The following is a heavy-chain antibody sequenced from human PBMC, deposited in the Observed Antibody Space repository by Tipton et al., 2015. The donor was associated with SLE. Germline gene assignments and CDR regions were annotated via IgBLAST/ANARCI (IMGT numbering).Heavy chain of an antibody. J-gene: IGHJ1*01. CDR3: ARMRYYYDNSGTHREYFQS. D-gene: IGHD3-22*01. Sequence: TLSLTCTVSTGSMSSYYWTWIRQPPGKGLEWIGYIHYSGRTSYNPSLKSRVTLSEDPSKNQISLKLRSVTTADTAVYYCARMRYYYDNSGTHREYFQSWGQGTLVTVSS. V-gene: IGHV4-59*01. CDR1: TGSMSSYY. CDR2: IHYSGRT.